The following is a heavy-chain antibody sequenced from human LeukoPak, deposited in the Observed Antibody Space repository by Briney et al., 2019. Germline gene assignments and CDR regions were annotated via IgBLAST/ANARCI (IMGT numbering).Heavy chain of an antibody. D-gene: IGHD3-22*01. CDR3: ARGERLNYDSSGYYFDY. Sequence: ASVRVSCKASGYTFTGYYMHWVRQAPGQGLEWMGWMNPNSGNTGYAQKFQGRVTITRNTSISTAYMELSSLRSEDTAVYYCARGERLNYDSSGYYFDYWGQGTLVTVSS. V-gene: IGHV1-8*03. J-gene: IGHJ4*02. CDR2: MNPNSGNT. CDR1: GYTFTGYY.